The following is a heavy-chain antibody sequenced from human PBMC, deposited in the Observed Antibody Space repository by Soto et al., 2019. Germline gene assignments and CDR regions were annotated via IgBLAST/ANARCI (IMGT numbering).Heavy chain of an antibody. CDR3: ARSLGYQLPNYYYYYYMDV. Sequence: SETLSLTCTVSGGSISSYYWSWIRQPPGKGLEWIGYIYYSGSTNYNPSLKSRVTISVDTSKNQFSLKLSSVTAADTAVYYCARSLGYQLPNYYYYYYMDVWGKGTTVTVS. V-gene: IGHV4-59*01. CDR1: GGSISSYY. D-gene: IGHD2-2*01. CDR2: IYYSGST. J-gene: IGHJ6*03.